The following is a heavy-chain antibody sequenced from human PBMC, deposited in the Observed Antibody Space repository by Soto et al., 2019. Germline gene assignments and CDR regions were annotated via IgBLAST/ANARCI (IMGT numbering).Heavy chain of an antibody. CDR1: GGSFSDYA. J-gene: IGHJ1*01. Sequence: QVQLVQYGAAVHKPGSSVKVYCKASGGSFSDYAISWVRQAHGHGLEWMGGLITVFGSTHSAQSFQGRLPITASPSSTVASMELCCLRPDDTAGYYCARSFGSMSFYIDNCGPGVQH. CDR2: LITVFGST. CDR3: ARSFGSMSFYIDNCGPGVQH. D-gene: IGHD1-1*01. V-gene: IGHV1-69*19.